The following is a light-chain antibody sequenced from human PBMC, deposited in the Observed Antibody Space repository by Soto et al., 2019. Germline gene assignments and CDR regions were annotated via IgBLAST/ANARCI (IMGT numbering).Light chain of an antibody. J-gene: IGKJ4*01. CDR1: QSVLYSSNNKNY. Sequence: DIVMTQSPDSLAVSLGERATFNCKSSQSVLYSSNNKNYLAWYQQKPGQPPKLLIYWASTRESGVPDRFSGSGSGTDFTLTISSLQAEDVAVYYCQQYYNTPRTFGGGTKVEIK. CDR3: QQYYNTPRT. CDR2: WAS. V-gene: IGKV4-1*01.